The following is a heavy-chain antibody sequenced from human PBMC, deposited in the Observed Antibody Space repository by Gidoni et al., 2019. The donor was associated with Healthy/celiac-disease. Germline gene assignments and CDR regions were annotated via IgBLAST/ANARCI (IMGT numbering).Heavy chain of an antibody. CDR2: ISGSGGST. J-gene: IGHJ4*02. D-gene: IGHD3-10*01. CDR3: AKEASYGSGSPDFDY. CDR1: GVTFSSYA. Sequence: EVQLVEAGGGLVQHGGSLRLACAASGVTFSSYAMSWVRQAPGKGLGWVSAISGSGGSTYYADSVKGRFTISRDNSKNTLSLQMNSLRAEDTAVYYCAKEASYGSGSPDFDYWGQGTLVTVSS. V-gene: IGHV3-23*04.